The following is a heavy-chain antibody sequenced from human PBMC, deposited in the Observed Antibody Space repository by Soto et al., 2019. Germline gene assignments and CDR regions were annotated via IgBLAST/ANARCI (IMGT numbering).Heavy chain of an antibody. CDR2: IYAGDSET. CDR3: ARRQVWFGELLHAFDI. V-gene: IGHV5-51*01. J-gene: IGHJ3*02. D-gene: IGHD3-10*01. Sequence: GESLKISCKGSGYTFTSYWIGRVRQMPGKGLEWMGIIYAGDSETRYSPSFQGQVTISADKSISTVYLQWSSLKASDTAMYYCARRQVWFGELLHAFDIWGQGTMVTVSS. CDR1: GYTFTSYW.